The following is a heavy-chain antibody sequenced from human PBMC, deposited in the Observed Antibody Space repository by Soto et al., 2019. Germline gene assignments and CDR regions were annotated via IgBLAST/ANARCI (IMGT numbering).Heavy chain of an antibody. CDR3: ARAGCSGGSCYSVHSAFDI. D-gene: IGHD2-15*01. CDR2: IIPIFGTA. CDR1: GGTFSSYA. Sequence: ASVKVSCKASGGTFSSYAISWVRQAPGQGLEWMGGIIPIFGTANYAQKFQGRVTITADKSTSTAYMELSSLRSEDTAVYYCARAGCSGGSCYSVHSAFDIWGQGTMVTVSS. J-gene: IGHJ3*02. V-gene: IGHV1-69*06.